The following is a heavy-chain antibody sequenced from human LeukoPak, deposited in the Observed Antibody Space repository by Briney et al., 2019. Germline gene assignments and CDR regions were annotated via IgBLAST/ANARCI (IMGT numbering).Heavy chain of an antibody. Sequence: PGGSLRLSCAASGFTFDDYAMHWVRQAPRKGLEWVSGISWNSGNIGYADSVKGRFTISRDNAKNSLYLQMNSLRAEDTALYYCAKDASPYNWNDFDYWGQGTLVTVSS. CDR3: AKDASPYNWNDFDY. CDR1: GFTFDDYA. CDR2: ISWNSGNI. D-gene: IGHD1-1*01. J-gene: IGHJ4*02. V-gene: IGHV3-9*01.